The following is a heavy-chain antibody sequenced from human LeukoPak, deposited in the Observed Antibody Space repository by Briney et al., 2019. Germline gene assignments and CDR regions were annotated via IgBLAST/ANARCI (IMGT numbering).Heavy chain of an antibody. CDR3: ARVDILTGYYFFDY. D-gene: IGHD3-9*01. CDR2: IGADNGNT. Sequence: ASVKVSCKASGYTFIKFGISWVRQAPGQGLEWMGWIGADNGNTYYTQKFQGRVTFTTDTSTSTAYMELRSLRSDDTAVYYCARVDILTGYYFFDYWGQGTLVTVSS. CDR1: GYTFIKFG. J-gene: IGHJ4*02. V-gene: IGHV1-18*01.